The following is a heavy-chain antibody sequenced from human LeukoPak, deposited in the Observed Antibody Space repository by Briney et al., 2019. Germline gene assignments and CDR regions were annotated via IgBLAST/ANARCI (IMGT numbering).Heavy chain of an antibody. CDR1: GYTFTGYY. J-gene: IGHJ4*02. CDR2: INPNSGGT. Sequence: ASVKVSCKASGYTFTGYYMHWVRQAPGQGLEWMEWINPNSGGTNYAQKFQGRVTMTRDTSISTAYMELSGLRSDDTAVYYCARRGDYSSGWYPPHFDYWGQGTLVTVSS. D-gene: IGHD6-19*01. CDR3: ARRGDYSSGWYPPHFDY. V-gene: IGHV1-2*02.